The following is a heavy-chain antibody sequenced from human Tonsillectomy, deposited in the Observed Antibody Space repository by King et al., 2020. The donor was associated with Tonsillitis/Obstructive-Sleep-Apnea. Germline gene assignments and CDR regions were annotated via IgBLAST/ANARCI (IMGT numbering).Heavy chain of an antibody. CDR3: ARGYCSSTSCYRGEAFDI. CDR1: GYSFTSYW. D-gene: IGHD2-2*01. V-gene: IGHV5-10-1*03. Sequence: VQLVESGAEVKKPGESLWISCKGSGYSFTSYWISWVRQMPGKGLEWMGRIDPSDSYTNYSPSFQGHVTISADKSISTAYLQWSSLKASDTAMYYCARGYCSSTSCYRGEAFDIWGQGTMVTVSS. CDR2: IDPSDSYT. J-gene: IGHJ3*02.